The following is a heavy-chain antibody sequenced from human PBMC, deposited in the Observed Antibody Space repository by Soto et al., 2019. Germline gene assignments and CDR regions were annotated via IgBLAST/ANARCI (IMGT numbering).Heavy chain of an antibody. V-gene: IGHV4-59*01. D-gene: IGHD2-15*01. CDR1: GGSISSDY. Sequence: QVHLQESGPGLVKPSETLSLTCTVSGGSISSDYWTWVRQHPGKGLEWIGYRYYSGTAKYNSYLKSRVTRSVDTSKNQVYLKLSSVTVADTAVYYCARLSVADWLDPWGQGIQVTVSS. CDR3: ARLSVADWLDP. J-gene: IGHJ5*02. CDR2: RYYSGTA.